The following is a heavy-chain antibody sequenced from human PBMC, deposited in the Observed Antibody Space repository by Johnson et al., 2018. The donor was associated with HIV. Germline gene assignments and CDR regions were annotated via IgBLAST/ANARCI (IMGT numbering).Heavy chain of an antibody. CDR1: GFSISSNY. D-gene: IGHD6-13*01. CDR2: ISYDGNNK. J-gene: IGHJ3*01. CDR3: ARDALQQLVPRGAFNL. V-gene: IGHV3-30*04. Sequence: QVQLVESGGGLVQPGGSLRLSCAASGFSISSNYMSWIRQAPGKGLEWVAVISYDGNNKYYADSVKGRFIISRDNSKNTVYLQMNSLRAEDTAVYYCARDALQQLVPRGAFNLWGQWTMVTVSS.